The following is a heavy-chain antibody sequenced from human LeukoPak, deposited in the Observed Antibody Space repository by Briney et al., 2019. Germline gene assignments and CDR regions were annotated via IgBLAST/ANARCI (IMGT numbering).Heavy chain of an antibody. CDR1: GLTVSSSY. J-gene: IGHJ4*02. D-gene: IGHD1/OR15-1a*01. CDR3: ARFRAATTRFDY. CDR2: VSFDGNTT. Sequence: GGSLRLSCAASGLTVSSSYMSWVRQAPGRGLEWAAVVSFDGNTTFYSDSVKGRFAISRDNSKNTLYLEMNSLRPEDTAVYYCARFRAATTRFDYWGQGTLVTVSS. V-gene: IGHV3-30*09.